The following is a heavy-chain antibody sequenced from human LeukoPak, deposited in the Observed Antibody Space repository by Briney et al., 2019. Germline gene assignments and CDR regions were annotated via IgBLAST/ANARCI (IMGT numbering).Heavy chain of an antibody. CDR2: IYYSGTT. D-gene: IGHD6-19*01. J-gene: IGHJ4*02. CDR1: GGSISSYY. V-gene: IGHV4-59*01. Sequence: SETLSLTCTVSGGSISSYYWSWIRQTPGKGLEWIGYIYYSGTTNYNPSLRSRVAISLDTSKNQFSLKLSSVTAADTAVYYCARGEPAFSSGWYTYYFDYWGQGTLVTVSS. CDR3: ARGEPAFSSGWYTYYFDY.